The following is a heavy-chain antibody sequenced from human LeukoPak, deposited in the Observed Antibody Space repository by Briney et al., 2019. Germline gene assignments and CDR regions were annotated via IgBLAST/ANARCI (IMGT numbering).Heavy chain of an antibody. CDR1: GFTFSSYE. J-gene: IGHJ4*02. V-gene: IGHV3-48*03. D-gene: IGHD3-10*01. CDR2: ISSSGSTI. CDR3: ARVSRGVRYFDY. Sequence: GGSLRLSCAASGFTFSSYEMNWVRQAPGKGLEWVSYISSSGSTIYYADSAKGRFTISRDNAKNSLYLQMNSLRAEDTAVYYCARVSRGVRYFDYWGQGTLVTVSS.